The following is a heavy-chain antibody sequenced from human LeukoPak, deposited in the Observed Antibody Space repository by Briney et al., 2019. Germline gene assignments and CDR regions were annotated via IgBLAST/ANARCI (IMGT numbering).Heavy chain of an antibody. CDR1: GFTFTSSA. CDR3: ARQVDTAMADDAFDI. CDR2: IVVGSGNT. J-gene: IGHJ3*02. Sequence: GTSVKVSCKASGFTFTSSAMQWVRQARGQRLEWIGWIVVGSGNTNYAQKFQERVTITRDMSTSTAYMELSRLRSDDTAVYYCARQVDTAMADDAFDIWGQGTMVTVSS. V-gene: IGHV1-58*02. D-gene: IGHD5-18*01.